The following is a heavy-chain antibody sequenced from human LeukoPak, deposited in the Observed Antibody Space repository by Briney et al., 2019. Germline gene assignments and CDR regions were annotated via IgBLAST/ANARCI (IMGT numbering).Heavy chain of an antibody. Sequence: PSETLSLTCTVSGGSISSYYWSWIRQTAGKGLEWIGRIYTSGSTNYNPSLKRRVTISVDTSKTQFSLKLRSVTAADTAVYYCARGYNWGSPTRNFYYLDVWGKGTTVTVSS. V-gene: IGHV4-4*07. J-gene: IGHJ6*03. D-gene: IGHD7-27*01. CDR3: ARGYNWGSPTRNFYYLDV. CDR2: IYTSGST. CDR1: GGSISSYY.